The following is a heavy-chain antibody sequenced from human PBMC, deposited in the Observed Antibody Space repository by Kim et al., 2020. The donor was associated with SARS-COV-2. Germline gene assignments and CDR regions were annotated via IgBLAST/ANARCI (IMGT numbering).Heavy chain of an antibody. CDR2: IIPIFGTA. D-gene: IGHD1-1*01. CDR3: ARDPGTGTTRGAFDI. CDR1: GGTFSSYA. V-gene: IGHV1-69*13. J-gene: IGHJ3*02. Sequence: SVKVSCKASGGTFSSYAISWVRQAPGQGLEWMGGIIPIFGTANYAQKFQGRVTITADESTSTAYMELSSLRSEDTAVYYCARDPGTGTTRGAFDIWGQGTMVTVSS.